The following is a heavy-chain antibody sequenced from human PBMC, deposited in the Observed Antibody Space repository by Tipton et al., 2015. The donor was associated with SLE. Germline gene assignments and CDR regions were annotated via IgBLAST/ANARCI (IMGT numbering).Heavy chain of an antibody. CDR1: GGSISSYY. Sequence: TLSLTCTVSGGSISSYYWSWIRQPPGKGLEWIGYIYYSGSTNYNPSPKSRVTISVDTSKNQFSLKLSSVTAADTAVYYCARVPFYYYYYMDVWGKGTTVTVSS. CDR3: ARVPFYYYYYMDV. J-gene: IGHJ6*03. V-gene: IGHV4-59*01. CDR2: IYYSGST.